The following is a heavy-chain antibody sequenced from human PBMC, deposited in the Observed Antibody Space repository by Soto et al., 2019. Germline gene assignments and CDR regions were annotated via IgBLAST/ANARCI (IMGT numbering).Heavy chain of an antibody. J-gene: IGHJ5*02. Sequence: TLVPWWTDSVGSICCGGYYWSWIRQHRGKGLEWIGYIYYRASTYYNPSLKSRVTISVDTPKKHFSLKLSSVTAADKAVYYCARVMVVAGTPENWFDPWGHG. D-gene: IGHD2-15*01. V-gene: IGHV4-31*02. CDR1: VGSICCGGYY. CDR3: ARVMVVAGTPENWFDP. CDR2: IYYRAST.